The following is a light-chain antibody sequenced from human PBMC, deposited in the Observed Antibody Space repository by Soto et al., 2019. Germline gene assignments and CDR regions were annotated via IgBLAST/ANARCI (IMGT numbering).Light chain of an antibody. CDR3: QQYYSPRT. J-gene: IGKJ1*01. V-gene: IGKV4-1*01. CDR1: QSVLYSSNNKKY. Sequence: DIVMTQSPDSLAVSLGERATINCKSSQSVLYSSNNKKYLAWYQQKPGQPPKLLIYWASIRESGVPDRFSGSGSGTDFTLTISSLQAEDVAVYYCQQYYSPRTFGQGTKVEIK. CDR2: WAS.